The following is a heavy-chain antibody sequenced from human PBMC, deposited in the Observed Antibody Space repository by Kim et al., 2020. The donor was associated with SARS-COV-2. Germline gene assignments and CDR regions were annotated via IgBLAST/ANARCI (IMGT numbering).Heavy chain of an antibody. CDR3: AREDIVVVVAATRLPATYYYYGMDV. CDR2: ISAYNGNT. V-gene: IGHV1-18*01. Sequence: ASVKVSCKASGYTFTSYGISWVRQAPGQGLEGMGWISAYNGNTNYAQKLQGTVTMTTDTSTSTAYMELRSLRSDDTAVYYCAREDIVVVVAATRLPATYYYYGMDVWGQGTTVTVSS. CDR1: GYTFTSYG. D-gene: IGHD2-15*01. J-gene: IGHJ6*02.